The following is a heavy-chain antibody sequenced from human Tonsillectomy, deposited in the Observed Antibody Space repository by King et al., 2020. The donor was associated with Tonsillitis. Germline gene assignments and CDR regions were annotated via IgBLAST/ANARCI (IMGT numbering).Heavy chain of an antibody. J-gene: IGHJ6*01. V-gene: IGHV3-9*01. D-gene: IGHD3-10*01. CDR1: GFTFDDYA. Sequence: VQLVESGGGLEQPGRSLRLSCAASGFTFDDYAIHWIRQRPGKGLEWVAGITWNSGTIGYSDSLKGRFTISKDNAKKSLNLQMNSLRPEDTALYYCVKGKNQVARGLAMDVWGQGTTVTVSS. CDR2: ITWNSGTI. CDR3: VKGKNQVARGLAMDV.